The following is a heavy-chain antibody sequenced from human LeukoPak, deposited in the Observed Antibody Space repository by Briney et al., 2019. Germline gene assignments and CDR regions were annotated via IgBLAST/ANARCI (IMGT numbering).Heavy chain of an antibody. Sequence: PGGSLRLSCAASGFTFSSYWMSWVRQAPGKGLEWVAFIRYDGSNKYYANSVKGRFTVSRDNSKNTLYLQMSSLRAEDTAVYYCAKDERNWNYNLASQTYDWGQGTLVTVSS. CDR2: IRYDGSNK. CDR1: GFTFSSYW. J-gene: IGHJ4*02. CDR3: AKDERNWNYNLASQTYD. D-gene: IGHD1-7*01. V-gene: IGHV3-30*02.